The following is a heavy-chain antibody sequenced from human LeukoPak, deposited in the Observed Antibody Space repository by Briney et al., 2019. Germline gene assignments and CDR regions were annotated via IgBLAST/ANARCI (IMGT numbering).Heavy chain of an antibody. D-gene: IGHD3-10*01. Sequence: PSETLSLTCAVYGVSFSGYYWSWIRQPPGKGLEWIGEINHSGSTNYNPSLKSRVTISVDTSKNQFSLKLSSVTAADTAVYYCARGRVGSMVRYYFDYWGQGTLVTVSS. CDR3: ARGRVGSMVRYYFDY. V-gene: IGHV4-34*01. CDR1: GVSFSGYY. J-gene: IGHJ4*02. CDR2: INHSGST.